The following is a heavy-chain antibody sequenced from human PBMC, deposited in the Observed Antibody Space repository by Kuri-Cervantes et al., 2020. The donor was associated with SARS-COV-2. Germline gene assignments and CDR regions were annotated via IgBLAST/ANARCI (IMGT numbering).Heavy chain of an antibody. Sequence: SETLSLTCAVSGGSISSGGYSWSWIRQPPGKGLEWIGYIFHRGSTYYNPSLKSRVTISVDTSKNQFSLKLSSVTAADTAVYYCARVGTNWRYGRWWLDPWGQGTLVTVSS. V-gene: IGHV4-30-2*01. D-gene: IGHD1-1*01. CDR3: ARVGTNWRYGRWWLDP. CDR1: GGSISSGGYS. CDR2: IFHRGST. J-gene: IGHJ5*02.